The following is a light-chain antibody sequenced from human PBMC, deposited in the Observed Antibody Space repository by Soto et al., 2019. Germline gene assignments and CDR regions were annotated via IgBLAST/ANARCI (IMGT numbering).Light chain of an antibody. CDR1: QTVSSVY. V-gene: IGKV3D-20*01. CDR3: QHYDSPPYT. Sequence: PGERAILSCGASQTVSSVYLAWYQQKPGLAPRLLIYDAYSRATGIPDRFSGSGSGTNFTLTISRLEPEDFAVYYSQHYDSPPYTFGQGNKLHIK. J-gene: IGKJ2*01. CDR2: DAY.